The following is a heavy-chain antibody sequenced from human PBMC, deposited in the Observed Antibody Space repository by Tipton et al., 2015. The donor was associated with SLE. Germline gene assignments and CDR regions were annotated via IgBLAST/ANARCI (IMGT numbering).Heavy chain of an antibody. Sequence: TLSLTCAVSSGSISSSNWWSWVRQPPGKGLEWIGSIYYSGSTYYNPSLKSRVTISVDTSKNQFSLKLSSVTAADTAMYYCARGGGTYYYDSSGYRNAEYFPHWGQGTLVTVSS. V-gene: IGHV4-4*02. D-gene: IGHD3-22*01. J-gene: IGHJ1*01. CDR2: IYYSGST. CDR1: SGSISSSNW. CDR3: ARGGGTYYYDSSGYRNAEYFPH.